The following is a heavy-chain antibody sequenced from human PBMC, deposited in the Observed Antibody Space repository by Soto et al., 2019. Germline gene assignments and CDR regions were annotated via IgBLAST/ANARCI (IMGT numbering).Heavy chain of an antibody. CDR3: ARIHQLLLYYYYYMDV. D-gene: IGHD2-2*01. CDR1: GFTFSSYS. J-gene: IGHJ6*03. Sequence: PGGSLRLSCAASGFTFSSYSMNWVRQAPGKGLEWVSSISSSSSYIYYADSVRGRFTISRDNAKNSLYLQMNSLRAEDTAVYYCARIHQLLLYYYYYMDVWGKGTTVTGSS. V-gene: IGHV3-21*01. CDR2: ISSSSSYI.